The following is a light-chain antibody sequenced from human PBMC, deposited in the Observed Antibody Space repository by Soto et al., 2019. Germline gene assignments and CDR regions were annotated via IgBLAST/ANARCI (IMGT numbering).Light chain of an antibody. CDR2: DVN. Sequence: QSVLTQPASVSGSPGQSIAISCTGSSSDIGAYNYVFWYQQHPGKAPKLMIYDVNNRPSGVSDRFSVSKSGNTASLTISGLQSEDETDYYCSSYTRESPYFLGTGTQPNVL. CDR1: SSDIGAYNY. J-gene: IGLJ1*01. V-gene: IGLV2-14*03. CDR3: SSYTRESPYF.